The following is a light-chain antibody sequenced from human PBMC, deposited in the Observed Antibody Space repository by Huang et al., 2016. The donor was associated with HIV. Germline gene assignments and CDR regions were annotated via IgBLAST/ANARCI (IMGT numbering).Light chain of an antibody. CDR2: GAS. J-gene: IGKJ1*01. CDR3: QQYDNWPPT. V-gene: IGKV3-15*01. CDR1: QSVSSN. Sequence: EIVMTQSPATLSVSPGERATLSCGASQSVSSNLAWYQQKPGQTPRLLIFGASTRATGVPARFSGSGSGTDFTLTISSLQSEDFEVYYCQQYDNWPPTFGQGTKVEI.